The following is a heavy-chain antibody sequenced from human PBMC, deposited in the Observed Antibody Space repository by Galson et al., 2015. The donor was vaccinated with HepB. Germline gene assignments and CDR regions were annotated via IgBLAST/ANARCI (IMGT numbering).Heavy chain of an antibody. V-gene: IGHV1-18*01. Sequence: SVKVSCKASGHTFTSYGISWVRQAPGQGLEWMGWISAYNGNTNYAQKLQGRVTMTTDTSTSTAYMELRSLRSDDTAVYYCARDGWSYYDSSGYYYYYYGMDVWGQGTTVTVSS. CDR1: GHTFTSYG. CDR2: ISAYNGNT. CDR3: ARDGWSYYDSSGYYYYYYGMDV. D-gene: IGHD3-22*01. J-gene: IGHJ6*02.